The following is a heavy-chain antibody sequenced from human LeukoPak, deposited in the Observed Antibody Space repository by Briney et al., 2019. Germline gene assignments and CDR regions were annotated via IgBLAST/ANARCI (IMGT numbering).Heavy chain of an antibody. Sequence: PGGSLRLSCAASGFKFSSYWMHWVRQAPGKGLVWVSRIKSDGSSTSYADSVKGRFTISRDNAKNTLYLQMNSLRAEDTAVYYCARHRSGGSQDDAFDIWGQGTLVTVSS. CDR3: ARHRSGGSQDDAFDI. V-gene: IGHV3-74*01. D-gene: IGHD2-15*01. CDR2: IKSDGSST. J-gene: IGHJ3*02. CDR1: GFKFSSYW.